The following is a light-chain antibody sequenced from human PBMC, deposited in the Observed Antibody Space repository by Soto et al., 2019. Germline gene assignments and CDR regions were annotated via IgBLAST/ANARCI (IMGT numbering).Light chain of an antibody. CDR1: RSVRSN. CDR2: GAS. Sequence: EIAMTQSPATLSVSPGEIATLSCRASRSVRSNLAWYQQKPGQAPRLLIYGASTMAHGIPASFSGSGSGTAYTLTLSGVQSEDFAVYYCHQFNIGPPLLFGGGTPVEIK. V-gene: IGKV3-15*01. J-gene: IGKJ4*01. CDR3: HQFNIGPPLL.